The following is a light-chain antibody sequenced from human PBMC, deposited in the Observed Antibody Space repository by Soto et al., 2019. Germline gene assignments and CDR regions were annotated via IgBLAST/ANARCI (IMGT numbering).Light chain of an antibody. CDR1: QSISSY. CDR3: QQSYRTPT. Sequence: DIHMSQSASSLSSSLGDRVTITCLASQSISSYLNLYQQKPGKAPNLLIHAAFNLQSGVPSRFSGSGSGTDYTLTISSLQPEDFATYYCQQSYRTPTFGQGTRLEI. CDR2: AAF. V-gene: IGKV1-39*01. J-gene: IGKJ5*01.